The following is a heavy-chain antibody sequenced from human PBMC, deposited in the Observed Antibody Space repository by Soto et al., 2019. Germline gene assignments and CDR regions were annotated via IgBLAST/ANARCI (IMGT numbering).Heavy chain of an antibody. CDR1: GGSISSGGYY. D-gene: IGHD4-17*01. CDR3: ARWDDGDGYFDY. Sequence: QVQLQESGPGLVKPSQTLSLTCTVSGGSISSGGYYWSWIRQHPGKGLEWIGYIYYSGSTYYNPPLKSRVTISVDTSKNQFSLQLCSVTAADTAVYFCARWDDGDGYFDYWGQGTLVTVSS. V-gene: IGHV4-31*03. CDR2: IYYSGST. J-gene: IGHJ4*02.